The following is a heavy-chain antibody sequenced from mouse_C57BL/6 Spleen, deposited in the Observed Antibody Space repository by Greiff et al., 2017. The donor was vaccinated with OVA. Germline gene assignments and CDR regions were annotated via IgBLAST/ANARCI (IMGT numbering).Heavy chain of an antibody. J-gene: IGHJ3*01. CDR2: IDPETGGT. Sequence: VQLQESGAELVRPGASVTLSCKASGYTFTDYEMHWVKQTPVHGLEWIGAIDPETGGTAYNQKFKGKAILTADKSSSTAYMELRSLTSEDSAVYYCTRGTAQAKAWFAYGGQGTLVTVSA. V-gene: IGHV1-15*01. CDR3: TRGTAQAKAWFAY. D-gene: IGHD3-2*02. CDR1: GYTFTDYE.